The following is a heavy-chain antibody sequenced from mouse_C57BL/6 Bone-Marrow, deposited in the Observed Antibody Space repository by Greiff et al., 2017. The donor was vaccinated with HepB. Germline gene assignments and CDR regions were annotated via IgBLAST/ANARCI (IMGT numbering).Heavy chain of an antibody. CDR3: VRHGELYFDY. V-gene: IGHV10-1*01. Sequence: EVQLVESGGGLVQPKGSLKLSCAASGFSFNTYAMNWVRQAPGKGLEWVARIRSKSNNYATYYADSVKDRFTISRDDSESMLYLQMNNLKTEDTAMYYCVRHGELYFDYWGQGTTLTVSS. CDR2: IRSKSNNYAT. CDR1: GFSFNTYA. J-gene: IGHJ2*01.